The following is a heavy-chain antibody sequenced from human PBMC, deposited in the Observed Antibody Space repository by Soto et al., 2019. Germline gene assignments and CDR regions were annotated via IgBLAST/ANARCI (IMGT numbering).Heavy chain of an antibody. V-gene: IGHV4-39*07. Sequence: PSETLSLTCSVSGGSISDTSYYWGWVRQPPGKGLEWIGYIYYRGSTNYNPSLKSRVTISIDTSRNQFSLKVNSVAAADTAVYYCARGLDYVGFDYWGQGTLVTVSS. CDR3: ARGLDYVGFDY. J-gene: IGHJ4*02. CDR1: GGSISDTSYY. D-gene: IGHD4-17*01. CDR2: IYYRGST.